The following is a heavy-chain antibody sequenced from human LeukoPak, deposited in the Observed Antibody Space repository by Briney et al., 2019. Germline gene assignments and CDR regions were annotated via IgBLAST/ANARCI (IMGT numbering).Heavy chain of an antibody. Sequence: ASVKVSCKASGYTFTSYGISWVRQAPGQGLEWMGWISAYNGTTNYAQKLQGRVTMTTDTSTSTAYMELRSLRSDDTAVYYCARPQGYCSSTSCSNLFDYWGQGTLVTVSS. CDR2: ISAYNGTT. J-gene: IGHJ4*02. CDR1: GYTFTSYG. V-gene: IGHV1-18*04. D-gene: IGHD2-2*01. CDR3: ARPQGYCSSTSCSNLFDY.